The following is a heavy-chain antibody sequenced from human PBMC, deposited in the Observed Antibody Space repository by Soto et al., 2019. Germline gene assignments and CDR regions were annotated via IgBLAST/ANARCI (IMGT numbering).Heavy chain of an antibody. CDR2: ISAHNGNT. D-gene: IGHD1-1*01. V-gene: IGHV1-18*01. J-gene: IGHJ4*02. CDR3: ARGRYGDY. CDR1: GYTFTSYG. Sequence: QVHLVQSGAEVKKPGASVKVSCKASGYTFTSYGITWVRQAPGQGLEWMGWISAHNGNTDYAQKLQGRVIVTGDTTTSTAYMELRSLISDDTAVYYFARGRYGDYWGQGALVTVSS.